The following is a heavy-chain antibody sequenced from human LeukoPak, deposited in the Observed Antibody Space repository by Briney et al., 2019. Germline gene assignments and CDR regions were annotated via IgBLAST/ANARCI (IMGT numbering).Heavy chain of an antibody. J-gene: IGHJ4*02. V-gene: IGHV1-24*01. CDR3: ATFPPLLNNPFKGYREKPFDY. Sequence: ASVKVSCKVSGYTLTELSMHWVRQAPGKGLEWMGGFDPEDGETIYAQKFQGRVTMTEDTSTDTAYMELSSLRSEDTAVYYCATFPPLLNNPFKGYREKPFDYWGQGTLVTVSS. CDR1: GYTLTELS. D-gene: IGHD1-14*01. CDR2: FDPEDGET.